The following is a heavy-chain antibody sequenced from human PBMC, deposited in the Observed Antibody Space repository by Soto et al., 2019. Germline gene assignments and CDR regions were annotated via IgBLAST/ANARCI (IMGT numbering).Heavy chain of an antibody. J-gene: IGHJ4*02. D-gene: IGHD6-13*01. CDR1: GFTFSSYA. CDR3: AKLLIAAAGTTPVGDY. V-gene: IGHV3-23*01. Sequence: VQLLESGGGLVQPGGSLRLSCAASGFTFSSYAMSWVRQAPGKGLEWVSAISGSGGSTYYADSVKGRFTISRDNSKNTLYLQMNSLRAEDTAVYYCAKLLIAAAGTTPVGDYWGQGTLVTVSS. CDR2: ISGSGGST.